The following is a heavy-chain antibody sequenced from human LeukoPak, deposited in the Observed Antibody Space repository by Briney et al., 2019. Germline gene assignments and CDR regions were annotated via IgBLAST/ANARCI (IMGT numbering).Heavy chain of an antibody. CDR1: GGTFSSYA. CDR3: AREATGWFDP. Sequence: GVSVKVSCKASGGTFSSYAIIWVRQAPGQGLEWMGGIIPIFGTANYAQKFQGRVTITTDESTSTAYMELSSLRSEDTAVYYCAREATGWFDPWGQGTLVTVSS. V-gene: IGHV1-69*05. J-gene: IGHJ5*02. CDR2: IIPIFGTA.